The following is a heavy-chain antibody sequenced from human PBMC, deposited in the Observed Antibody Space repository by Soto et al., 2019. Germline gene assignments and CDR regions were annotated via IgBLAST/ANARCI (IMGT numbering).Heavy chain of an antibody. Sequence: SVKVSCKTCVYSFSRHGISLVRQAPGQGLEWMGWINPYSGNTHFAQNLQGRVTLTTDTSTSTAYMELRSLTSDDTAMYYCAREMDRGYIHDVEYWGQGTLVTVSS. J-gene: IGHJ4*02. CDR3: AREMDRGYIHDVEY. CDR1: VYSFSRHG. D-gene: IGHD5-12*01. CDR2: INPYSGNT. V-gene: IGHV1-18*04.